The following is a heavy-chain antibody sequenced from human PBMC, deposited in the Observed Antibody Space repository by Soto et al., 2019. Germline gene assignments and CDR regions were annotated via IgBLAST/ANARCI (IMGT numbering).Heavy chain of an antibody. D-gene: IGHD6-13*01. CDR1: GGTFSSYA. V-gene: IGHV1-69*13. CDR3: ARTRQLVMLRLTYYYYYGMDV. CDR2: IIPIFGTA. J-gene: IGHJ6*02. Sequence: ASVKVSCKASGGTFSSYAISWLRQSPGQGLEWMGGIIPIFGTANYAQKFQGRVTITADESTSTAYMELSSLRSEDTAVYYCARTRQLVMLRLTYYYYYGMDVWGQGTTVTVSS.